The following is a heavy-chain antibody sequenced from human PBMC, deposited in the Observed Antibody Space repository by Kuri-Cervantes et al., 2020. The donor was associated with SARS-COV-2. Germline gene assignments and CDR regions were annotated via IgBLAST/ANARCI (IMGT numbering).Heavy chain of an antibody. V-gene: IGHV3-21*01. Sequence: GGSLRPSCAASGFIFSSYSMNWVRQAPGKGLEWVSSISSSSSYIYYADSVKGRFTISRDNAKNSLYLQMNSLRAEDTAVYYCARRGSSWNYWGQGTLVTVSS. D-gene: IGHD6-13*01. CDR2: ISSSSSYI. CDR1: GFIFSSYS. J-gene: IGHJ4*02. CDR3: ARRGSSWNY.